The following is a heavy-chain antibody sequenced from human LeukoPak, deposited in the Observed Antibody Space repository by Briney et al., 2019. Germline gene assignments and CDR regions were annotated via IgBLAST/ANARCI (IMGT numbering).Heavy chain of an antibody. J-gene: IGHJ3*02. V-gene: IGHV4-39*07. D-gene: IGHD3-10*01. CDR1: GGSISTSNYY. CDR3: AKAKGYGLVDI. Sequence: SETLSLTCTVSGGSISTSNYYWGWIRHTPGKGLELIGNIVYSGGTYYSPSLTSRVTISLDTSRNQFSLKLNSVTAADTAVYYCAKAKGYGLVDIWGQGTMVTVSS. CDR2: IVYSGGT.